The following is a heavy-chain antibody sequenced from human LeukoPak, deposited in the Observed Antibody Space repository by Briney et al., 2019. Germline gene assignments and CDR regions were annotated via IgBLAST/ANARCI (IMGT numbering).Heavy chain of an antibody. J-gene: IGHJ4*02. Sequence: GGSLRLSCAVSGFTFSSYAVSWVRQAPGKGLEWVSAISGSGGSTYYADSVKGRFTISRDNSKNTLYLQMNSLRAEDTAVYYCAKQDGYSGSSFDYWGQGTLVTVSS. CDR2: ISGSGGST. CDR1: GFTFSSYA. D-gene: IGHD5-24*01. CDR3: AKQDGYSGSSFDY. V-gene: IGHV3-23*01.